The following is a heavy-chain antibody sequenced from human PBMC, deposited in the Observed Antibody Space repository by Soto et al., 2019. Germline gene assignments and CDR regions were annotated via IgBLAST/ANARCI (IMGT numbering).Heavy chain of an antibody. V-gene: IGHV1-69*13. J-gene: IGHJ3*02. D-gene: IGHD1-1*01. Sequence: ASVKVSCKASGGTFSSYAISWVRQAPGQGLEWMGGIIPIFGTANYAQKFQGRVTITADESTSTAYMELSSLRSEDTAVYYCARDMYNWNDGAFDIWGQGTMVTVSS. CDR3: ARDMYNWNDGAFDI. CDR1: GGTFSSYA. CDR2: IIPIFGTA.